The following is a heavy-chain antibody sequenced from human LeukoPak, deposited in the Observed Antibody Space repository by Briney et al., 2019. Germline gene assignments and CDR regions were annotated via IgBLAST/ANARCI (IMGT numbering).Heavy chain of an antibody. D-gene: IGHD3-22*01. CDR2: INPSGGST. Sequence: GASLKVSCKASGYTFPSYYMHWVRQAPGQGLEWKGIINPSGGSTSYAQKFQGRVTMTRDTSTSTVYMELSSLRSEDTAVYYCARVNLPYYYDSSGYYYFDYWGQGTLVTVSS. CDR3: ARVNLPYYYDSSGYYYFDY. V-gene: IGHV1-46*01. CDR1: GYTFPSYY. J-gene: IGHJ4*02.